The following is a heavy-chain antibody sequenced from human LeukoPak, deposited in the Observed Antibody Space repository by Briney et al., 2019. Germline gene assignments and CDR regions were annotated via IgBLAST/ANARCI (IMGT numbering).Heavy chain of an antibody. CDR1: DGSFSAYC. V-gene: IGHV4-34*01. CDR3: ARGLGGGNSAYFDL. CDR2: IYHSGSA. D-gene: IGHD4-23*01. J-gene: IGHJ2*01. Sequence: PSETLSLTCAVYDGSFSAYCWSWIRQPQGKGLEWIGEIYHSGSANYNPSLQSRVTISVDTSKNQFSLKLSSVTAADTAVYYCARGLGGGNSAYFDLWGRGTLVTVSS.